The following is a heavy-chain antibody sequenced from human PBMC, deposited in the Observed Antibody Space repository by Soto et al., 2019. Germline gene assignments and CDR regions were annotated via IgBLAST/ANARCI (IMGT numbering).Heavy chain of an antibody. CDR3: SSGTGKSDFDY. CDR2: IKSKTEGATR. J-gene: IGHJ4*02. V-gene: IGHV3-15*01. Sequence: GGSLRLSCAASGFHFTNAWMSWVSTAPGKGLEWVGRIKSKTEGATRDFAAPVKGRFAISRDDSKNTLYLQMDSLKIEDSAVYYCSSGTGKSDFDYWGLGTLVTVSS. D-gene: IGHD3-3*01. CDR1: GFHFTNAW.